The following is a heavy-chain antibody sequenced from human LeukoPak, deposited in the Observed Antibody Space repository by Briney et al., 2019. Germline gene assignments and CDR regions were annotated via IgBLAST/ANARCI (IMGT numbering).Heavy chain of an antibody. CDR3: AKDRHGGPYYMDV. Sequence: GSLRLSCAASGFTFSSYSMNWVRQAPGKGLEWVSSISSSSSYIYYADSVKGRFTISGDNAKNSLYLQMNSLRAEDTAVYYCAKDRHGGPYYMDVWGKGTTVTVS. V-gene: IGHV3-21*01. CDR1: GFTFSSYS. D-gene: IGHD4-23*01. J-gene: IGHJ6*03. CDR2: ISSSSSYI.